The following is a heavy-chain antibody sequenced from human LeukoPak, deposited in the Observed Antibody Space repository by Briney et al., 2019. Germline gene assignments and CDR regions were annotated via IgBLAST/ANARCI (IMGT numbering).Heavy chain of an antibody. CDR1: GGSISSYY. J-gene: IGHJ2*01. Sequence: SETLSLTCTVSGGSISSYYWSWIRQPPGKGLEWIGYIYYSGSTNYNPSLKSRVTMSVDTSKNQFSLKLSPVTAADTAVYYCARETLGYCSSTSCYTLGWYFDLWGRGTLVTVSS. CDR2: IYYSGST. V-gene: IGHV4-59*12. CDR3: ARETLGYCSSTSCYTLGWYFDL. D-gene: IGHD2-2*02.